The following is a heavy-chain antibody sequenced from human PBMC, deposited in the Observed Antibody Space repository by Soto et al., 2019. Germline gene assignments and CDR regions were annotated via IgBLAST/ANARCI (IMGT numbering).Heavy chain of an antibody. D-gene: IGHD1-26*01. CDR1: GYTFTGYN. V-gene: IGHV1-2*02. J-gene: IGHJ4*02. Sequence: GASVKVSCKASGYTFTGYNMHWVRQAPGQGLEWLAWVHPYEGTTKVAHQFRDRITLTTDASAATVFMELTRLTSDDTAVYFCAREYYSSTTWIDYWGQGTLVTVSS. CDR3: AREYYSSTTWIDY. CDR2: VHPYEGTT.